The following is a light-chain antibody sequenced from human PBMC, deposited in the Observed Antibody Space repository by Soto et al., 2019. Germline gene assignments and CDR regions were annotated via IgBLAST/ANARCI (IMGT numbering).Light chain of an antibody. V-gene: IGKV3-20*01. CDR1: QSVSNNY. J-gene: IGKJ2*01. CDR2: GSS. Sequence: EVVLTQSPGTLSLSPGERATLSCRASQSVSNNYFAWYQQKPGQAPRLFIFGSSDRATGTPDRFSGSGSGTDFTLTISRLEPEDFAVYYCQQYGRSPPYTFGQGTKLEIK. CDR3: QQYGRSPPYT.